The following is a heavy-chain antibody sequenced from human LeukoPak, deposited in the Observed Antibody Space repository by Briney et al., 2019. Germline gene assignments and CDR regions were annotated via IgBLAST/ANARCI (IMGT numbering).Heavy chain of an antibody. CDR3: ARDYGYAFDT. CDR1: GFTFSGYT. D-gene: IGHD3-16*01. Sequence: GGSLRLSCAASGFTFSGYTLNWVRQAPGKGLEWVSYISGTSDTVSYADSVKGRFTISRDNAKNSLYLQMSSLRAEDTAVYYCARDYGYAFDTWGQGTMVTVSS. V-gene: IGHV3-48*01. J-gene: IGHJ3*02. CDR2: ISGTSDTV.